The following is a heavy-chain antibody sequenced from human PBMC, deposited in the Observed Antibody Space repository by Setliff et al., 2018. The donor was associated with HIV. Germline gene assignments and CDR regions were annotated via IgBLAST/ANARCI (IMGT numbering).Heavy chain of an antibody. V-gene: IGHV4-39*07. Sequence: PSETLSLTCVVSGDSISRSRYYWGWIRQPPGKGLEWIGSFYYSGSTSYNPSLKSRVSMSVDKSKNQFSVKLTSVTAADTAVYYCARGHCSGTNCYGVDYYGMDVWGQGTTVTVSS. CDR3: ARGHCSGTNCYGVDYYGMDV. CDR2: FYYSGST. CDR1: GDSISRSRYY. J-gene: IGHJ6*02. D-gene: IGHD2-2*01.